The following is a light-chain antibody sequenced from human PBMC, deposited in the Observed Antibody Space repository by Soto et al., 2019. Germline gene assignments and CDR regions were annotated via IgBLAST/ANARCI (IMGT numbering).Light chain of an antibody. V-gene: IGLV1-40*01. CDR3: QSYDSSLSGSV. CDR2: GNS. J-gene: IGLJ3*02. CDR1: SSNIGATY. Sequence: QSVLTQPPSVSGAPGQRVTISCTGSSSNIGATYVHWYQQLPGTAPKLLIYGNSNRPSGVPDRFSGSKSGTSASLAITGLQAEDEADHYCQSYDSSLSGSVLGGGTKRTVL.